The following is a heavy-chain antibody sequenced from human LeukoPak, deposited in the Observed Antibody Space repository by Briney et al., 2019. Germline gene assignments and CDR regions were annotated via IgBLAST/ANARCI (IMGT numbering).Heavy chain of an antibody. J-gene: IGHJ3*02. Sequence: TLSLTCTVSGGSISSGSYYWSWIRQPAGKGLEWIGRIYTSGSTNYNPSLKSRVTISVDTSKNQFSLKLSSVTAADTAVYYCARERMIDSSGYRDAFDIWGQGTMVTVSS. CDR2: IYTSGST. V-gene: IGHV4-61*02. CDR3: ARERMIDSSGYRDAFDI. CDR1: GGSISSGSYY. D-gene: IGHD3-22*01.